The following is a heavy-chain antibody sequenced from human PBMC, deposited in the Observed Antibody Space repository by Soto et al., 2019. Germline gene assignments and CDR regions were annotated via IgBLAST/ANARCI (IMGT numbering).Heavy chain of an antibody. Sequence: GGSLRLSCAASGFTFSNAWMNWVRQAPGKGLEWVGRIKSKTDGGTTDYAAPVKGRFTISRDDSKNTLYLQMNSLKTEDTAVYYCTTAPVAVAGILLPYFDYWGQGTLVTVSS. D-gene: IGHD6-19*01. CDR2: IKSKTDGGTT. J-gene: IGHJ4*02. CDR3: TTAPVAVAGILLPYFDY. CDR1: GFTFSNAW. V-gene: IGHV3-15*07.